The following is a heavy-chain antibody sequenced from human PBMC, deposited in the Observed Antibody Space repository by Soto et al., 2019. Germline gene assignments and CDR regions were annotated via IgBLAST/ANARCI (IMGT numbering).Heavy chain of an antibody. CDR1: GYTFPSYY. V-gene: IGHV1-46*01. Sequence: ASGKGSCNASGYTFPSYYMHWVRQAPGQGXEWMGIINPSGGSTSYAQKFQGRVTMTRDTSTSTVYMELSSLRSEDTAVYYCARDISFSGVPAATVYYYGMDVWRQVSSVTVS. D-gene: IGHD2-2*01. CDR2: INPSGGST. J-gene: IGHJ6*02. CDR3: ARDISFSGVPAATVYYYGMDV.